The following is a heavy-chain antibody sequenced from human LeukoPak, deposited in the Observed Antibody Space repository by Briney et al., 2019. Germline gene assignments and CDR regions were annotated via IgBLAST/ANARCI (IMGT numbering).Heavy chain of an antibody. CDR2: ISYDGSNI. CDR1: GFTFSSYG. D-gene: IGHD2-21*02. J-gene: IGHJ6*03. Sequence: GGSLRLSCAASGFTFSSYGMHWVRQAPGKVLEWVAVISYDGSNINYAESVKGRFTISRDNSKHTLYLQMNSLRAEDTAVYYCAKDQYFVTGYYSHMDVWGKGTTVTISS. V-gene: IGHV3-30*18. CDR3: AKDQYFVTGYYSHMDV.